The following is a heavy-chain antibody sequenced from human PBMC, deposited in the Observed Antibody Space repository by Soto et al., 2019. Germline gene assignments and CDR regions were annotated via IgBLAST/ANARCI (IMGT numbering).Heavy chain of an antibody. CDR1: GGSFSGYY. D-gene: IGHD3-10*01. CDR2: INHSGST. J-gene: IGHJ6*02. CDR3: ARGVRYGSGSICLPHYYYGMDV. Sequence: SETLSLTCAVYGGSFSGYYWSWIRQPPGKGLEWIGEINHSGSTNYNPSLKSRVTISVDTSKNQFSLKLSSVTAADTAVYYCARGVRYGSGSICLPHYYYGMDVWGQGTTVTVSS. V-gene: IGHV4-34*01.